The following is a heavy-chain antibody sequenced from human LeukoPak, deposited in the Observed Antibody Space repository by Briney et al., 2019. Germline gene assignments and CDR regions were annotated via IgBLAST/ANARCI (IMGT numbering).Heavy chain of an antibody. V-gene: IGHV4-61*01. D-gene: IGHD2-2*01. CDR3: ASLTADCSSTSCYGTFDP. J-gene: IGHJ5*02. CDR2: IYYSGST. Sequence: SETLSLTCTVSSYSISSGYYWSWIRQPPGKGLEWIGYIYYSGSTNYNPSLKSRVTISVDTSKNQFSLKLSSVTAADTAVYYCASLTADCSSTSCYGTFDPWGQGTLVTVSS. CDR1: SYSISSGYY.